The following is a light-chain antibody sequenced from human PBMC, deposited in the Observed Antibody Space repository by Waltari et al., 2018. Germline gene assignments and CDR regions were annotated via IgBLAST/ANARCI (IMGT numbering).Light chain of an antibody. CDR3: QQYDNCPEYS. J-gene: IGKJ2*01. Sequence: EIVMPQSPATLSVSPGERATLSCWASQRVTSNLAWYQHKPGQAPRLLIYGESTRAIGIPASVSGSGAGTEFTLTISSLQSEDFAVYFCQQYDNCPEYSFGQGTKLEI. CDR2: GES. CDR1: QRVTSN. V-gene: IGKV3-15*01.